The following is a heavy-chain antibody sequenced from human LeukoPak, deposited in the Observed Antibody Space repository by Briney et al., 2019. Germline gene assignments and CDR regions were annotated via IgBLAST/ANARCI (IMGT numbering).Heavy chain of an antibody. Sequence: GASVKVSCKASGYTFTSYYMHWVRQAPGQGLEWMGIINPSGGSTSYAQKFQGRVTMTRDTSTSTVYMELSSLRSEDTAVYYCARNAYYDFRSGYQDYYFDYWGQGTLVTVSS. CDR3: ARNAYYDFRSGYQDYYFDY. J-gene: IGHJ4*02. D-gene: IGHD3-3*01. V-gene: IGHV1-46*01. CDR2: INPSGGST. CDR1: GYTFTSYY.